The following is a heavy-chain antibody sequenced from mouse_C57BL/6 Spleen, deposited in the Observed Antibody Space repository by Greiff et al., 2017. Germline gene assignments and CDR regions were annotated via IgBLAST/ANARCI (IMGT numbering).Heavy chain of an antibody. CDR1: GYAFSSYW. J-gene: IGHJ3*01. D-gene: IGHD1-1*01. Sequence: VQLQQSGAELVKPGASVKISCKASGYAFSSYWMNWVKQRPGKGLEWIGQIYPGDGDTNYNGKFKGKATLTADKSSSTAYMQLSSLTSEDSAVYFCASPYYGSSPWFAYWGQGTLVTVSA. CDR3: ASPYYGSSPWFAY. CDR2: IYPGDGDT. V-gene: IGHV1-80*01.